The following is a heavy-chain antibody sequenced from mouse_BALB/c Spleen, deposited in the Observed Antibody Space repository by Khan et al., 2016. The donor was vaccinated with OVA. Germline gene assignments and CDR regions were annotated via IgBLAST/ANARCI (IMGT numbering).Heavy chain of an antibody. CDR3: ARVYGGDFDY. Sequence: EVELVESGPGLVKPSQSLSLTCTVTGYSIASDYAWNWIRQFPGNKLEWMGFISYSGNTNYNPSLKCRIPITRDTSKNQFFLHLNSVTSEDTATYYCARVYGGDFDYWGQGTTLTVSS. CDR1: GYSIASDYA. V-gene: IGHV3-2*02. CDR2: ISYSGNT. D-gene: IGHD1-1*01. J-gene: IGHJ2*01.